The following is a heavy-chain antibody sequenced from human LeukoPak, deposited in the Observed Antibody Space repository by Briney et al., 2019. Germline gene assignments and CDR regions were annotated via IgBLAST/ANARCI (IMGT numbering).Heavy chain of an antibody. V-gene: IGHV4-59*01. CDR1: GGSISSYY. CDR3: ARAGPSGSYGFDAFDI. D-gene: IGHD1-26*01. Sequence: SETLSLTCTVSGGSISSYYWSWIRQPPGKGLEWIGYIYYSGSTNYNPSLKSRVTISVDTSKNQFSLKLSSVTAADTAVYYCARAGPSGSYGFDAFDIWGQGTMVTVSS. J-gene: IGHJ3*02. CDR2: IYYSGST.